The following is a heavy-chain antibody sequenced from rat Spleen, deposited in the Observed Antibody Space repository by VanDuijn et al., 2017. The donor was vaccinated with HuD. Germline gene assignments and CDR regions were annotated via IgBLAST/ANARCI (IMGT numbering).Heavy chain of an antibody. V-gene: IGHV5-25*01. CDR1: GFTFSNYY. CDR2: IITGGGNT. Sequence: EVQLVESGGGLVQPGRSMKLSCAALGFTFSNYYMAWVRQAPTKGLEWVASIITGGGNTYYRDSVKGRFTISWDNAKSTLYRQMDCLRSEDTATYYYARGRPYFDFWGPGAMVTVSS. CDR3: ARGRPYFDF. J-gene: IGHJ1*01.